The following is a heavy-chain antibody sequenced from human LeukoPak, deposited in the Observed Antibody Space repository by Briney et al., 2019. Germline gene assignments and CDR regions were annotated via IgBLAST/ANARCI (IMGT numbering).Heavy chain of an antibody. V-gene: IGHV3-23*01. D-gene: IGHD2-2*01. CDR3: AKDLSPAVVVPAATCDY. CDR2: ITNSGGRT. Sequence: GGSLRLSCAASGFSFSTYAMTWVRQAPGKGLEWVSGITNSGGRTDYADSVKGRFTISRDNSKNTLYLQMNSLRAEDTAVYYCAKDLSPAVVVPAATCDYWGQGTLVTVSS. CDR1: GFSFSTYA. J-gene: IGHJ4*02.